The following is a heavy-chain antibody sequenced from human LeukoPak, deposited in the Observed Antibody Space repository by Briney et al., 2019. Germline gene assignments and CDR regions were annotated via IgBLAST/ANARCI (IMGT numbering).Heavy chain of an antibody. J-gene: IGHJ3*02. CDR3: ARKDGHSSSSDDAFDI. Sequence: PGGSLRLSCAASGFTFSSYSMNWVRQAPGKGLEWVSYISSSSSTIYYADSVKGRFTISRDNAKNSLYLQMNSLRAEDTAVYYCARKDGHSSSSDDAFDIWGQGTMVTVSS. V-gene: IGHV3-48*01. CDR1: GFTFSSYS. D-gene: IGHD6-13*01. CDR2: ISSSSSTI.